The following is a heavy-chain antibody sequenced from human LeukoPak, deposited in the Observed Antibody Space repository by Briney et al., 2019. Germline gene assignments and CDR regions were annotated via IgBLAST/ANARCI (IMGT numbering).Heavy chain of an antibody. D-gene: IGHD1-26*01. J-gene: IGHJ6*02. CDR2: ISSSSSYI. V-gene: IGHV3-21*04. CDR1: GFTFSSYS. CDR3: ASRGSYQGYYYYGMDV. Sequence: GGSLRLSCAASGFTFSSYSMNWVRQAPGKGLEWVSSISSSSSYIYYADSVKGRFTISRDNSKNTLYLQMNSLRAEDTAVYYCASRGSYQGYYYYGMDVWGQGTTVTVSS.